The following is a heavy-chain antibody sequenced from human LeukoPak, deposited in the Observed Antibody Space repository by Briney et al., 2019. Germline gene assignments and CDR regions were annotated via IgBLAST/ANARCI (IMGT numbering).Heavy chain of an antibody. J-gene: IGHJ6*03. CDR1: GFTFSSYS. Sequence: GGSLRLSCAASGFTFSSYSMNWVRQAPGKGLEWVSSISSSSSYIYYADSVRGRFTISRDNAKNSLYLQMNSLRAEDTAVYYCARVGLRGYSYGYYMDVWGKGTTVTVSS. D-gene: IGHD5-18*01. V-gene: IGHV3-21*01. CDR2: ISSSSSYI. CDR3: ARVGLRGYSYGYYMDV.